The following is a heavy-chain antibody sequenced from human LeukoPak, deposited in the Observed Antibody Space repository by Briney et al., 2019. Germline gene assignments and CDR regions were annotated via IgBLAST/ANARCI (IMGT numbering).Heavy chain of an antibody. V-gene: IGHV4-34*01. Sequence: SETLSLTCAVYGGSFSGYYWSWIRQPPGKGLEWIGEINHSGSTNYNPSLKSRVTISVDTSKNQFSLKLSSVTAADTAVYYCARGIQLWSLDYCGQGTLVTVSS. J-gene: IGHJ4*02. D-gene: IGHD5-18*01. CDR1: GGSFSGYY. CDR2: INHSGST. CDR3: ARGIQLWSLDY.